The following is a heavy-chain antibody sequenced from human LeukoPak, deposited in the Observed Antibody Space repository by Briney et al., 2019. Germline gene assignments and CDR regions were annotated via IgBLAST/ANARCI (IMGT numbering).Heavy chain of an antibody. J-gene: IGHJ6*03. CDR3: ARDGIYGPDYMDV. CDR1: GFTFSDYY. V-gene: IGHV3-11*04. Sequence: GESLRLSCAASGFTFSDYYMSWIRQAPGKGLEWVSYISSSGSTIYYADSVKGRFTISRDNAENSLYLQMNSLRAEDTAVYYCARDGIYGPDYMDVWGKGTTVTVSS. D-gene: IGHD2/OR15-2a*01. CDR2: ISSSGSTI.